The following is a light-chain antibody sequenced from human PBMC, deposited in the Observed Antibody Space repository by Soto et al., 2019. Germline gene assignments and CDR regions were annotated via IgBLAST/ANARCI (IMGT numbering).Light chain of an antibody. CDR2: AAS. J-gene: IGKJ1*01. CDR3: QKYNSAST. CDR1: QGIANY. Sequence: DIQMTQSPSSLSASVGDRVTITCRASQGIANYLAWYQQKPGKVPKLLINAASTLQSGVPPRFSGSGSGTDFTLTISSLQPEDVATYYCQKYNSASTFGQGTKVEIK. V-gene: IGKV1-27*01.